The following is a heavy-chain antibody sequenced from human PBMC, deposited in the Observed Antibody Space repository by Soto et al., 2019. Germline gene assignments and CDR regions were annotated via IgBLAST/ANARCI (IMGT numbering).Heavy chain of an antibody. CDR1: GGSISGGVYY. J-gene: IGHJ2*01. CDR2: IFDSGST. CDR3: AREIIPLTTDWYFDL. Sequence: QVQLQESGPGLVKPSQTLSLTCTVSGGSISGGVYYWSWIRQPPGKGLEWIGYIFDSGSTYYNPSLTSRVTISVDTSKNQFSLTLSSVTAADTAVYYCAREIIPLTTDWYFDLWGRGTLVTVSS. V-gene: IGHV4-30-4*01. D-gene: IGHD4-17*01.